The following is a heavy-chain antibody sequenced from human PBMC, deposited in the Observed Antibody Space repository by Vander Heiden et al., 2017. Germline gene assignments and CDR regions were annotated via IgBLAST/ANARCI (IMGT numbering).Heavy chain of an antibody. D-gene: IGHD5-12*01. CDR3: AKDIGPGLGYSGRYFDY. Sequence: EVQLVESGGGLVQLGRSLSLSCEASGLTFDDYAMHWVRQAPGKGLEWVSGISWNSGSIGYADSVKGRFTISRDNAKNSLYLQMNSLRAEDTALYYCAKDIGPGLGYSGRYFDYWGQGTLVTVSS. CDR1: GLTFDDYA. V-gene: IGHV3-9*01. CDR2: ISWNSGSI. J-gene: IGHJ4*02.